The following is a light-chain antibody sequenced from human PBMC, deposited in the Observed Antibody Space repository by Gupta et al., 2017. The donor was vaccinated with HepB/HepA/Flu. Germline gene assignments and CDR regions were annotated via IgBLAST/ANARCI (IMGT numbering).Light chain of an antibody. CDR2: ATS. Sequence: DIQMTQSPSSLSASVGDRVSITCRTSQTINNYLNWYQQKPGNAPKLLIYATSTLQSGVPSRFSGSGSGTDFTLTISSLQPEDSAAYFCQQSYSTPFTFGPGTKVDIK. J-gene: IGKJ3*01. CDR1: QTINNY. CDR3: QQSYSTPFT. V-gene: IGKV1-39*01.